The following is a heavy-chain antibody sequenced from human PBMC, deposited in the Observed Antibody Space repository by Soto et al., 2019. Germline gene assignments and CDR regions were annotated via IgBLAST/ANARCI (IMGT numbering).Heavy chain of an antibody. D-gene: IGHD5-18*01. Sequence: QVQLVQSGAEVKKPGASVKVSCKASGYTFTGYYMHWVRQAPGQGLEWMGWINPNSGGTNYAHKLQGRVTMTRDTSISPAYMELSRLRSDDTAVYYCARALYSYGYPIWWWGQGTLVTVSS. CDR2: INPNSGGT. J-gene: IGHJ4*02. V-gene: IGHV1-2*02. CDR1: GYTFTGYY. CDR3: ARALYSYGYPIWW.